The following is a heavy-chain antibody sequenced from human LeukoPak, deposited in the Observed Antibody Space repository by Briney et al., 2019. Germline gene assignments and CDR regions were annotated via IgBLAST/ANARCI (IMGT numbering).Heavy chain of an antibody. CDR2: IYYSGST. J-gene: IGHJ4*02. CDR1: GGSISSGSYY. D-gene: IGHD2/OR15-2a*01. Sequence: PSQTLSLTCTVSGGSISSGSYYWSWIRQPAGKGLEWIGYIYYSGSTNYNPSLKSRVTISVDTSKNQFSLKLSSVTAADTAVYYCVGSATDLLSLDYWGQGTLVTVSS. CDR3: VGSATDLLSLDY. V-gene: IGHV4-61*10.